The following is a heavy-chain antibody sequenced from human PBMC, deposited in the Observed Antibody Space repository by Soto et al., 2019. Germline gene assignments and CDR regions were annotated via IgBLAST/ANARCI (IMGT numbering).Heavy chain of an antibody. J-gene: IGHJ4*02. V-gene: IGHV3-73*01. D-gene: IGHD3-22*01. CDR1: GFTLSGSA. Sequence: PGGSLRLSCAASGFTLSGSAMHWVRQASGKGLEWVGRIRSKAYSYATAYAASVKGRFTISRDDSKNTAYLQMTSLKTEDTAVYYCTRLDISGNYYDYWGQGTLVTVSS. CDR3: TRLDISGNYYDY. CDR2: IRSKAYSYAT.